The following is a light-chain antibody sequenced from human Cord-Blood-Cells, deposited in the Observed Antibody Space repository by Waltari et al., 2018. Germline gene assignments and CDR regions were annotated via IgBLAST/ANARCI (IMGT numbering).Light chain of an antibody. CDR1: SSDVGGYHY. Sequence: QSALTQPASVSGSPGPSITIPCTGTSSDVGGYHYVSWYPQHPGKAPKLMFYDVSNRPSGFSNRFSGSKYGNTASLTISGLQAEDEADYYCSSYTSSSTVVFGGGTKLTVL. CDR3: SSYTSSSTVV. V-gene: IGLV2-14*01. J-gene: IGLJ2*01. CDR2: DVS.